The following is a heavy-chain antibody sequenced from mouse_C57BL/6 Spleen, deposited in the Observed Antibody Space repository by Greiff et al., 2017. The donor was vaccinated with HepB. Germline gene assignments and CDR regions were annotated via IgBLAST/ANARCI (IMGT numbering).Heavy chain of an antibody. D-gene: IGHD3-2*02. CDR3: ARHGSSGYPMDY. CDR2: ISSGGSYT. V-gene: IGHV5-6*01. CDR1: GFTFSSYG. J-gene: IGHJ4*01. Sequence: EVQLVESGGDLVKPGGSLKLSCAASGFTFSSYGMSWVRQTPDKRLEWVATISSGGSYTYYPDSVKGRFTISRDNAKNTLYRQMSSLKSEDTAMYYCARHGSSGYPMDYWGQGTSVTVSS.